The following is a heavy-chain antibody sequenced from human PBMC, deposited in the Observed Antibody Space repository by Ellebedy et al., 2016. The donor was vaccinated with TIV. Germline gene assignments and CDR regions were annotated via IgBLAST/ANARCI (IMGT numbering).Heavy chain of an antibody. Sequence: PGGSLRLSCAASGFTFSSYSMNWVRQAQEKGLEWVSSISSSSSYIYYADSVKGRFTISRDKAKNSLYLQMNSLRAEDTAVYYCARDSLKKGILSGMDVWGQGTTVTVSS. CDR2: ISSSSSYI. D-gene: IGHD3-9*01. CDR3: ARDSLKKGILSGMDV. J-gene: IGHJ6*02. CDR1: GFTFSSYS. V-gene: IGHV3-21*01.